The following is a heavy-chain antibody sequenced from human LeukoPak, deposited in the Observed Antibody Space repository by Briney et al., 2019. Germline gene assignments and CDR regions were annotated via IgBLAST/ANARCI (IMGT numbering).Heavy chain of an antibody. CDR1: GGSISSYY. V-gene: IGHV4-59*01. Sequence: PSETLSLTCTVSGGSISSYYWSWIRQPPGKGLEWIGYIYYSGSTNYNPSLKSRVTISVDTSKNQFSLKLSSVTAADTAVYYCARDSDYDYVWGSYRFFVGGAFDIWGQGTMVTVSS. D-gene: IGHD3-16*02. CDR3: ARDSDYDYVWGSYRFFVGGAFDI. CDR2: IYYSGST. J-gene: IGHJ3*02.